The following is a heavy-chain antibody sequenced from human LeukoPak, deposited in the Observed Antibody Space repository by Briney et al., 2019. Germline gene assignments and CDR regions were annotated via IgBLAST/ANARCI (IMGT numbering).Heavy chain of an antibody. J-gene: IGHJ4*02. CDR2: ISYYGSNK. CDR3: AKDLVRYSSGYLDY. Sequence: GGSLRLSCAASGFTFSSYGMHWVRQAPGKGLEGVAVISYYGSNKYYADSVKGRFTISRDNSKNTLYLQMNRLRAEDTAVYYCAKDLVRYSSGYLDYWGQGTLVTVSS. V-gene: IGHV3-30*18. D-gene: IGHD6-19*01. CDR1: GFTFSSYG.